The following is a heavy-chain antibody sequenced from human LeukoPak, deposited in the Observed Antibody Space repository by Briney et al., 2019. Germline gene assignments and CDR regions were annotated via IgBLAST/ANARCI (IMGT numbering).Heavy chain of an antibody. CDR2: ISAYNGNT. D-gene: IGHD3-3*01. CDR1: GYTFTSYG. CDR3: ARDTLLRFLTPADYFDY. Sequence: WASVKVSCKASGYTFTSYGISWVRQAPGQGLEWMGWISAYNGNTNYAQKLQGRVTTTTDTSTSTAYMELRSLRSDDTAVYYCARDTLLRFLTPADYFDYWGQGTLVTVSS. V-gene: IGHV1-18*01. J-gene: IGHJ4*02.